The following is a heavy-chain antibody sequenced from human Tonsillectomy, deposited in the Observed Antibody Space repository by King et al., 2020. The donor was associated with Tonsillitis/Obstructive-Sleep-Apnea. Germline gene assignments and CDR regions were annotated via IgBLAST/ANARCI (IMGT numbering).Heavy chain of an antibody. CDR2: IYPGDTDT. CDR3: ASQVGAYCGADCSILGYYGMDV. J-gene: IGHJ6*02. D-gene: IGHD2-21*02. CDR1: GYSFTSYW. V-gene: IGHV5-51*03. Sequence: QLVQSGAEVKKPGESLKISCKGSGYSFTSYWIGWVRQMPGKGLEWMGIIYPGDTDTRYSPSFQGQVTISADKSISTAYLQWSSLKASDTAMYYCASQVGAYCGADCSILGYYGMDVWGHGTTVTVPS.